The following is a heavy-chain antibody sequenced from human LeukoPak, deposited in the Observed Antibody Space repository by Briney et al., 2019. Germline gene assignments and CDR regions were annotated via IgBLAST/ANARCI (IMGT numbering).Heavy chain of an antibody. CDR3: AKERDYGPADY. CDR2: ISASGGST. D-gene: IGHD4/OR15-4a*01. J-gene: IGHJ4*02. Sequence: SLRLSCAASGFTFSSSAMSWVRQVPGKGLEWVSGISASGGSTSYADSVRGRFTISRDNSKNTLFLQMNSLRAEDTAIYYCAKERDYGPADYWGQGTLATVSS. CDR1: GFTFSSSA. V-gene: IGHV3-23*01.